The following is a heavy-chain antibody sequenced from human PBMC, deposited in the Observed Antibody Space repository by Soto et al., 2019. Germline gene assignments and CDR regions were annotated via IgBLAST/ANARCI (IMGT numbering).Heavy chain of an antibody. V-gene: IGHV1-69*12. CDR2: IIPIFGTA. CDR1: GGTFSSYA. D-gene: IGHD6-13*01. J-gene: IGHJ5*02. Sequence: QVQLVQSGAEVKKPGSSVKVSCKASGGTFSSYAISWVRQAPGQGLEWMGGIIPIFGTANYAKKVQGRVTITADESTSTAYMELSSLSSEDTAVYYCARDGGQQLAYNWFDPWGQGTLVTVSS. CDR3: ARDGGQQLAYNWFDP.